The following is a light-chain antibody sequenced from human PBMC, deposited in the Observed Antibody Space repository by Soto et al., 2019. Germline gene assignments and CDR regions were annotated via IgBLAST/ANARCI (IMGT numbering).Light chain of an antibody. CDR3: QQSYSAPVT. CDR2: GAS. V-gene: IGKV3-20*01. CDR1: QSVSSSY. Sequence: EIVLTQSPGTLSLSPGERATLSCRASQSVSSSYLAWYQQKPGQAPRLLIYGASSRATGIPDRFSGSGSGTDFTLTINSLQPEDFAVYYCQQSYSAPVTFGQGTKV. J-gene: IGKJ2*01.